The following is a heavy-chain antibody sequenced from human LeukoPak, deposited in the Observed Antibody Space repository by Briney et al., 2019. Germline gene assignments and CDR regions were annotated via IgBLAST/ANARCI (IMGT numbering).Heavy chain of an antibody. CDR3: AREHDYGGSWFDP. J-gene: IGHJ5*02. D-gene: IGHD4-23*01. CDR2: MSYRGTT. CDR1: GGSISSTTYY. V-gene: IGHV4-39*07. Sequence: SETLSLTCTVSGGSISSTTYYWGWIRQPPGKGLEWIGSMSYRGTTYYNPSLKSRVTISVDTSKNQFSLKLSSVTAADTAVYYCAREHDYGGSWFDPWGQGTLVTVSS.